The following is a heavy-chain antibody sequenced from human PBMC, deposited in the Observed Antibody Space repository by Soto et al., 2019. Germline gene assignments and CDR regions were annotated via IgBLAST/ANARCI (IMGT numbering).Heavy chain of an antibody. D-gene: IGHD7-27*01. V-gene: IGHV4-4*02. CDR3: ARKAWVRFDY. Sequence: SETLSLTCAVSGDSISSSVWWTWVRQPPGKGLEWIGEVFHTGDTYFNPSLRSRVAMSVDKYTNEFSLKVTYVTAADTAIYYCARKAWVRFDYWGQGDLVTVSS. CDR1: GDSISSSVW. CDR2: VFHTGDT. J-gene: IGHJ4*02.